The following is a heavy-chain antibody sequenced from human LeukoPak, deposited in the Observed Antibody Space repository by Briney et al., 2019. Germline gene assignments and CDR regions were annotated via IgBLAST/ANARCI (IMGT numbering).Heavy chain of an antibody. J-gene: IGHJ4*02. Sequence: ASVKVSCKASGYTFTGYYMHWVRQAPGQGLEWMGWINPNSGGTNYAQKFQGRVTMTRDTSISTAYMELSRLRSDDTAVYYCARVYDYGDSIFDYWGQGTLVTVSS. CDR1: GYTFTGYY. CDR3: ARVYDYGDSIFDY. D-gene: IGHD4-17*01. V-gene: IGHV1-2*02. CDR2: INPNSGGT.